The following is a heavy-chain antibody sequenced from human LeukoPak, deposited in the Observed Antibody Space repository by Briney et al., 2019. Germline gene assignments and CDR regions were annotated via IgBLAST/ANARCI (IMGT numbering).Heavy chain of an antibody. Sequence: GGSLRISCAASGFTFSNYAMHWVRQAPGKGLEYVAAISSNGGSTYYANSVKGRFTISRDNSKNTLYLQMGSLRAEDMAVYYCARISRAAPATDFWGQGTLVTVSS. CDR3: ARISRAAPATDF. D-gene: IGHD6-25*01. V-gene: IGHV3-64*01. CDR1: GFTFSNYA. J-gene: IGHJ4*02. CDR2: ISSNGGST.